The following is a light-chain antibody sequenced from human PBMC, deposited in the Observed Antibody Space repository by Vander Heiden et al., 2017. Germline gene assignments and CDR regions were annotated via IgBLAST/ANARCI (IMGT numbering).Light chain of an antibody. J-gene: IGKJ2*02. CDR3: MQALQTPWT. CDR2: LGS. CDR1: QSLLHSNGYNY. Sequence: MTQSPLSRPVTPGGPASISCRSSQSLLHSNGYNYLDWYLQKPGQSPQLLIYLGSNRASGVPDRFSGSGSGTDFTLKISRVEAEDVGVYYCMQALQTPWTFGQGTKLEIK. V-gene: IGKV2-28*01.